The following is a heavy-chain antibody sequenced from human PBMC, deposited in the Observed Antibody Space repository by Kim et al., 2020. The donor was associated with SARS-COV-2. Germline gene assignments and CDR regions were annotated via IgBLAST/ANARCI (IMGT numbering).Heavy chain of an antibody. D-gene: IGHD6-19*01. CDR2: T. J-gene: IGHJ4*02. V-gene: IGHV4-4*02. CDR3: SGSSGWYRLDY. Sequence: TNYDPSLKSPVTISVDKSKNHFSLNLNSVTAADTAVYYCSGSSGWYRLDYWGQGTLVTVSS.